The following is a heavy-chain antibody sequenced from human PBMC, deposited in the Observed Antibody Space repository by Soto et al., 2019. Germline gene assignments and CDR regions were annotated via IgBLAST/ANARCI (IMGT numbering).Heavy chain of an antibody. J-gene: IGHJ4*02. CDR2: IYHGGST. CDR1: GGSISSGGYS. V-gene: IGHV4-30-2*01. CDR3: ARSITGTNFDY. Sequence: SETLSLTCAVSGGSISSGGYSWSWIRQPPGKGLEWIGYIYHGGSTYYNPSLKSRVTISVDRSKNQFSLKLSSVTAADTAVYYCARSITGTNFDYWGQGTLVTVSS. D-gene: IGHD1-7*01.